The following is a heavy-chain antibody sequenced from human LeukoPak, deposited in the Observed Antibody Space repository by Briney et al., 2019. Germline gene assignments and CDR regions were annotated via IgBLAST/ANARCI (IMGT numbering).Heavy chain of an antibody. V-gene: IGHV3-23*01. J-gene: IGHJ4*02. D-gene: IGHD6-13*01. Sequence: GGSLRLSCAASGLTFSSYDMSWVRQAPGKGLEWVPAISSSGGSTYYADSVKGRFTISRDNSKNTLYLQMNSLRAEDTAVYYCAKEHRIAAAGSALDYWGQGTLVTVSS. CDR2: ISSSGGST. CDR1: GLTFSSYD. CDR3: AKEHRIAAAGSALDY.